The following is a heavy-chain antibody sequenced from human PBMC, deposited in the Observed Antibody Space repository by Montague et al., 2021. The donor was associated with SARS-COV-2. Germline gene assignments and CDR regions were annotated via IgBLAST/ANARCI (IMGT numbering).Heavy chain of an antibody. V-gene: IGHV4-39*07. CDR2: IYYSGST. CDR1: GGSISSSSYY. Sequence: SETLSLTCTVSGGSISSSSYYWGWIRQPPGKGLEWIGSIYYSGSTYYNPSLKSRVTISVDTSKNQFSLKLSSVTAADTAVYYCARAGRQQLVRLSGVDVWGQGTAVTVS. J-gene: IGHJ6*02. D-gene: IGHD6-13*01. CDR3: ARAGRQQLVRLSGVDV.